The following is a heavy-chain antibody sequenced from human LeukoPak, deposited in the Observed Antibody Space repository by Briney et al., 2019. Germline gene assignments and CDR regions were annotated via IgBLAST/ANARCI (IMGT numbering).Heavy chain of an antibody. CDR2: ISYDGSNK. D-gene: IGHD5-18*01. Sequence: GRSLRLSCAASGFTFSSYAMHWVRQAPGKGPEWVAVISYDGSNKYYADSVKGRFTISRDNSKNTLYLQMNSLRAEDTAVYYCARDLWDTAPFGYWGQGTLVTVSS. J-gene: IGHJ4*02. CDR1: GFTFSSYA. V-gene: IGHV3-30-3*01. CDR3: ARDLWDTAPFGY.